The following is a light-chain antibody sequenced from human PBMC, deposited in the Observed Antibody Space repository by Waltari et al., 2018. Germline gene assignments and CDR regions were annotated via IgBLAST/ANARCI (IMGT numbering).Light chain of an antibody. Sequence: QSALTQPASLSGSLGPSLTLSCSGTSSDLGGHDLVPWYQQHPSQAPKLMIYDVTGRPSGVSARFSGSKSGNTASLAISGLQAEDEADYYCTSYTSAGPLYVFGTGTKVFVL. CDR2: DVT. CDR1: SSDLGGHDL. CDR3: TSYTSAGPLYV. V-gene: IGLV2-14*03. J-gene: IGLJ1*01.